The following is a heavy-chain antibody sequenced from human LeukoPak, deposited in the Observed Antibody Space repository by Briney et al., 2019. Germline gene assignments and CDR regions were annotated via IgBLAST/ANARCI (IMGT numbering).Heavy chain of an antibody. CDR3: SRNRSGFDL. Sequence: GGSLRLSCAASGFTFSSYAMHWVRQAPAKGLEGVAVISYDGSSEYYADSVNGRPTISSDNPWNTLYLQMSRQTADDTPLHYCSRNRSGFDLWGEGALVTVSS. V-gene: IGHV3-30-3*01. CDR1: GFTFSSYA. D-gene: IGHD6-25*01. CDR2: ISYDGSSE. J-gene: IGHJ4*02.